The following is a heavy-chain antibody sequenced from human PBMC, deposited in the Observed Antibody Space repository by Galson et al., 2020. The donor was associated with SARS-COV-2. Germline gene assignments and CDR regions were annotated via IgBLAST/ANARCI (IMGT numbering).Heavy chain of an antibody. Sequence: GGSLRLSCAASGFTFSGYGMQWVRQAPGKGLEWVAAISYDGSDEYYGDAVKGRCTISKDNSKNTMYLQVNSLRTEDTAIYYCAKAMRGDCRGGSCNLFDTWGQGTMVTVSS. CDR3: AKAMRGDCRGGSCNLFDT. CDR1: GFTFSGYG. V-gene: IGHV3-30*18. D-gene: IGHD2-15*01. J-gene: IGHJ3*02. CDR2: ISYDGSDE.